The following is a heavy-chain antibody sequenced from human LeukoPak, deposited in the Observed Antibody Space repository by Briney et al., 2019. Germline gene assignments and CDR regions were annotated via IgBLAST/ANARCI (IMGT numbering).Heavy chain of an antibody. D-gene: IGHD3-10*01. V-gene: IGHV1-69*13. Sequence: SVKVSCKASGGTISSYAISWVRQAPGQGLEWMGGIIPIFGTANYAQKFQGRVTITADESTSTAYMELSGLRSEDTAVYYCARDSRRFGELLPDYWGQGTLVTVSS. CDR1: GGTISSYA. CDR2: IIPIFGTA. CDR3: ARDSRRFGELLPDY. J-gene: IGHJ4*02.